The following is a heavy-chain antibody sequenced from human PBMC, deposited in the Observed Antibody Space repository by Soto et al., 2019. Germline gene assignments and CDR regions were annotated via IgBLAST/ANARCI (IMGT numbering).Heavy chain of an antibody. V-gene: IGHV3-23*01. CDR2: ISGSGGST. D-gene: IGHD2-2*01. J-gene: IGHJ6*02. Sequence: EVQLLESGGGLVQPGGSLRLSCAASGFTFSSYAMSWVRQAPGKGLEWVSAISGSGGSTYYADSVKGRFTISRDNSKNTLYLQMNSLRAEDKAVYYCAKGAPRGSSTSCCYYGMDVWGQGTTVTVSS. CDR1: GFTFSSYA. CDR3: AKGAPRGSSTSCCYYGMDV.